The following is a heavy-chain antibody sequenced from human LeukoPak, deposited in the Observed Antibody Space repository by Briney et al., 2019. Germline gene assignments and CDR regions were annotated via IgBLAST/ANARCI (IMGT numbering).Heavy chain of an antibody. Sequence: SETLSLTCTVSGYSISSGYYWGWIRQPPGKGLEWIGSIYYSGSTYYNPSLKSRVTISVDTSKNQFSLKLSSVTAADTAVYYCARSGNGFDYWGQGTLVTVSS. J-gene: IGHJ4*02. D-gene: IGHD4-23*01. V-gene: IGHV4-38-2*02. CDR2: IYYSGST. CDR3: ARSGNGFDY. CDR1: GYSISSGYY.